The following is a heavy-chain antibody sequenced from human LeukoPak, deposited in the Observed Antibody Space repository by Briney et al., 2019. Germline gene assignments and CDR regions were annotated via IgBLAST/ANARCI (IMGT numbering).Heavy chain of an antibody. J-gene: IGHJ4*02. CDR2: IYYSGST. D-gene: IGHD1-7*01. CDR3: ARHDWSYPYFDY. V-gene: IGHV4-59*01. CDR1: GGSISSYY. Sequence: SSETLSLTCSVSGGSISSYYWSWIRQPPGKGLEWIGYIYYSGSTNYNPSLKSRVTIPVNTSKNEFSLKLSPVTAADTAVYYCARHDWSYPYFDYWGQGILVTVSS.